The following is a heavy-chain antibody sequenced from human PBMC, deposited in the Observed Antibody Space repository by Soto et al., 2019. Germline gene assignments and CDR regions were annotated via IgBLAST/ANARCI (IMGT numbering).Heavy chain of an antibody. CDR2: IYHSGST. J-gene: IGHJ3*02. CDR3: TSKFGQLLADAFDI. CDR1: CGSISSGGYS. D-gene: IGHD3-10*01. V-gene: IGHV4-30-2*01. Sequence: SETLSLTCAVSCGSISSGGYSWSWIRQPPGKGLEWIGYIYHSGSTYYNPSLKSRVTISVDRSKNQFSLKLSSVTAADTAVYYCTSKFGQLLADAFDIWGQGTMVT.